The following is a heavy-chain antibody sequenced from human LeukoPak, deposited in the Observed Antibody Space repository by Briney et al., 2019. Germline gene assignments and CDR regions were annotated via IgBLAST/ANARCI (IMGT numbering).Heavy chain of an antibody. V-gene: IGHV3-21*01. Sequence: KAGGSLRLSCAASGFTFSSYSMNWVRQAPGKGLEWVSSISSSSSYIYYADSVKGRFTISRDNAKNSLYLQMNSLRAEDTAVYYCARCVVVVPAAGMDVWGKGTTVTVSS. CDR2: ISSSSSYI. CDR1: GFTFSSYS. D-gene: IGHD2-2*01. CDR3: ARCVVVVPAAGMDV. J-gene: IGHJ6*04.